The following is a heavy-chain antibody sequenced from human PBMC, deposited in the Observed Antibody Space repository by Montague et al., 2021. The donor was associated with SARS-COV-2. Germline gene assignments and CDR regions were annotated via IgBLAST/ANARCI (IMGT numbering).Heavy chain of an antibody. CDR1: GFSLRSDDEG. J-gene: IGHJ4*02. V-gene: IGHV2-5*01. D-gene: IGHD3-10*01. CDR3: AHRGMIRGLIFDY. Sequence: PALVKPTQTLTLTCTFSGFSLRSDDEGVAWIRQSPGQALEWLAVIYWNGDKRYSLSLQGRLTITKDTSENQVVLTMTNMDPVDTATYYCAHRGMIRGLIFDYWGQGTLVTVSS. CDR2: IYWNGDK.